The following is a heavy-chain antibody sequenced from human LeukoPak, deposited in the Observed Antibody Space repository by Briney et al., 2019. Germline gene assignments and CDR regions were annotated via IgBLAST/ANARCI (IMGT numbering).Heavy chain of an antibody. CDR1: GFPFDSFG. Sequence: GGSLRLYCAASGFPFDSFGMHWVRQAPGNGLELLSLISYAGDNKYEADSVKGRFTISRDNSKNTLFLQMDSLQPDDTAMYFCAKGAGYNFYYMDVWGKGTMVSVSS. D-gene: IGHD5-24*01. CDR3: AKGAGYNFYYMDV. J-gene: IGHJ6*03. CDR2: ISYAGDNK. V-gene: IGHV3-30*18.